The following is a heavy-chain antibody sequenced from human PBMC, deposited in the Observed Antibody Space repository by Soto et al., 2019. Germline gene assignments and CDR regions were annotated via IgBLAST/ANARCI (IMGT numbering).Heavy chain of an antibody. Sequence: PGGSLRLSCAASGFTFSSYSMNWVRQAPGKGLEWVSSISSSSSYIYYADSVKGRFTISRDNAKNSLYLQMNSLRAEDTAVYYCARVRGTSITIFGVGPTDYWGQGTLVTVSS. CDR3: ARVRGTSITIFGVGPTDY. CDR1: GFTFSSYS. CDR2: ISSSSSYI. V-gene: IGHV3-21*01. J-gene: IGHJ4*02. D-gene: IGHD3-3*01.